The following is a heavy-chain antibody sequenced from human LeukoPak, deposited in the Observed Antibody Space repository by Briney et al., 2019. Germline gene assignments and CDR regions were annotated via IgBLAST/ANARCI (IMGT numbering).Heavy chain of an antibody. CDR3: ARDRYYYDSSGSHWLDY. CDR1: GYTFTSYD. J-gene: IGHJ4*02. CDR2: MNPNSGNT. V-gene: IGHV1-8*01. Sequence: ASVKVSCKASGYTFTSYDINWVRQATGQGLEWVGWMNPNSGNTGYAQKFQGRVTMTRNTSISTAYMELSSLRSEDTAVYYCARDRYYYDSSGSHWLDYWGQGTLVTVSS. D-gene: IGHD3-22*01.